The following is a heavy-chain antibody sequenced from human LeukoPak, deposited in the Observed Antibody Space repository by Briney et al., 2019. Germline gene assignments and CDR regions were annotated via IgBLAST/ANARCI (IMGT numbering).Heavy chain of an antibody. D-gene: IGHD2-15*01. CDR3: ARIFCSGGSCPSDY. J-gene: IGHJ4*02. V-gene: IGHV5-51*01. CDR2: IYPGDSDT. Sequence: LGESLQISCKGSGYSFTSYWIGWVRQMPGKGLEWMGIIYPGDSDTRYSPSFQGQVTISADKSISTAYLQWSSLKASGTAMYYCARIFCSGGSCPSDYWDQGTLVTVSS. CDR1: GYSFTSYW.